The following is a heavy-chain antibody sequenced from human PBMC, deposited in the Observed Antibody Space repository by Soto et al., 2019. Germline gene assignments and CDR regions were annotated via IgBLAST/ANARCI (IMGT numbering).Heavy chain of an antibody. CDR3: ARGKQLDPDELDP. D-gene: IGHD1-1*01. CDR2: IYYIGTT. CDR1: GDSINTYSYY. V-gene: IGHV4-39*01. Sequence: SETLSLTCTVSGDSINTYSYYWAWIRQPPGKGLEWIGSIYYIGTTYYNPSLESRVAMSIDTSRNQFSLKLISVTAADTAVYYCARGKQLDPDELDPWGQGTLVTVSS. J-gene: IGHJ5*02.